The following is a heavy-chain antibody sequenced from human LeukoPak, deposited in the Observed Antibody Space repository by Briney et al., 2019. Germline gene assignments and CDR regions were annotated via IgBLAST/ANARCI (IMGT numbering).Heavy chain of an antibody. D-gene: IGHD6-19*01. Sequence: KPSETLSLTCTVSGGSITSGNNYWNWLRQSPGKGLECIGFIYSGGRTNYNPFLRSRVVISADTSKNQISLRVDSMTAADTAVYYCVKAPTVAGSYGWFDPWGQGTLVTVSS. CDR2: IYSGGRT. V-gene: IGHV4-30-4*08. CDR1: GGSITSGNNY. CDR3: VKAPTVAGSYGWFDP. J-gene: IGHJ5*02.